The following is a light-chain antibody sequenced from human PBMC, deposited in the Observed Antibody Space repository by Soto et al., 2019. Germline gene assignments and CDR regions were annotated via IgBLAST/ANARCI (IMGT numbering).Light chain of an antibody. Sequence: EIALTQSPATLSLSPGERATLSCRASQSVSSYLAWYQQKPGQAPRLLIYDASNRATGIPARFSGSGSGTDVTLTISSLEPEDFAVYYCQQRSNWPMYTFGQGTKLEIK. CDR3: QQRSNWPMYT. CDR1: QSVSSY. CDR2: DAS. J-gene: IGKJ2*01. V-gene: IGKV3-11*01.